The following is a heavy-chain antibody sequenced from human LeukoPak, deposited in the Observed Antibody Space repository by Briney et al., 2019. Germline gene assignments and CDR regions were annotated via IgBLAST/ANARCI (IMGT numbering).Heavy chain of an antibody. CDR1: GFTFSSYYW. CDR3: ARGAWTAYYFDY. Sequence: PGGSLRLSCAASGFTFSSYYWMRWVRQAPGKGLVWVSRIKSDEITTNYADSVKGRFTISRDNAKNTLYLQMNSLRAEDTAVYYCARGAWTAYYFDYWGQGTLVTVSS. V-gene: IGHV3-74*01. CDR2: IKSDEITT. D-gene: IGHD3/OR15-3a*01. J-gene: IGHJ4*02.